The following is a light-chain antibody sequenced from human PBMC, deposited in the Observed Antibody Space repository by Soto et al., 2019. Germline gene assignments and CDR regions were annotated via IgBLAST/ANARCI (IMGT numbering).Light chain of an antibody. Sequence: EIALTQSPATLSLSPGERATLSCRASHSVSRYLAWYQQKPGQAPRLLIYDASNRATGIPARFSGSGSGTDFTLTISSLEPEDFAVYYCQQRGNSHSFGGGTKVEIK. CDR2: DAS. J-gene: IGKJ4*01. CDR1: HSVSRY. CDR3: QQRGNSHS. V-gene: IGKV3-11*01.